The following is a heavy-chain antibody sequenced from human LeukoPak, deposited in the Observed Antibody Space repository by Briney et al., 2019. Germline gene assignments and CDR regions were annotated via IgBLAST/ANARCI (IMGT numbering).Heavy chain of an antibody. CDR2: IWSDGSTK. Sequence: GGSLRLSCAASGFTFSTYTMHWARQAPGKGLEWVAVIWSDGSTKYYADSVKGRFTISRDNFKNTLYLQMNSLRAEDTAVYYCARDDRQDGSENYYADYWGQGTLVTVSS. D-gene: IGHD3-10*01. V-gene: IGHV3-33*01. CDR1: GFTFSTYT. CDR3: ARDDRQDGSENYYADY. J-gene: IGHJ4*02.